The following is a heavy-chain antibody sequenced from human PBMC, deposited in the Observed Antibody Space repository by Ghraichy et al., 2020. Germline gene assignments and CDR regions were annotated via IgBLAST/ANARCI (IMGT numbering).Heavy chain of an antibody. J-gene: IGHJ6*02. D-gene: IGHD3-22*01. CDR3: ARNVPAYGPATSPSYYSIVDV. V-gene: IGHV3-30*13. CDR1: GFTFRSFV. Sequence: GGSLRLSCAASGFTFRSFVMHWVRQAPGKGLEWVAGISFRGSNEYYADAVKGRFTISRDDSRNRVYLQMASLRADDTAVYYCARNVPAYGPATSPSYYSIVDVCGQGTTVTVPS. CDR2: ISFRGSNE.